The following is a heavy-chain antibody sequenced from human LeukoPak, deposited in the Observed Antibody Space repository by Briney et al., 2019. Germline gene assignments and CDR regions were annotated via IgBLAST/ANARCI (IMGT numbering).Heavy chain of an antibody. CDR3: ARFREDTAMVHDYFDY. J-gene: IGHJ4*02. Sequence: GSLRLSCAASGFTFSSHSMHWVRQAPGKGLEWIGSIYYSGSTYYNPSLKSRATISVDTSKNQFSLKLSSVTAADTAVYYCARFREDTAMVHDYFDYWGQGTLVTVSS. D-gene: IGHD5-18*01. CDR2: IYYSGST. CDR1: GFTFSSHSM. V-gene: IGHV4-39*07.